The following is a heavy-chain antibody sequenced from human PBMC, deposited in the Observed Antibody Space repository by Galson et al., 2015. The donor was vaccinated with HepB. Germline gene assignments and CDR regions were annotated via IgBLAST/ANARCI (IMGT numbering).Heavy chain of an antibody. J-gene: IGHJ6*02. Sequence: SLRLSCAASGLPFPNYALNWVRQAPGRGLEWVSAISGSGGSTYYADSVKGRFTMSRDNSKNTLYLQMNSLRAEDTAVYYCAKKRDRHAPVSYYYGMDVWGQGTTVTVSS. D-gene: IGHD5/OR15-5a*01. CDR3: AKKRDRHAPVSYYYGMDV. V-gene: IGHV3-23*01. CDR2: ISGSGGST. CDR1: GLPFPNYA.